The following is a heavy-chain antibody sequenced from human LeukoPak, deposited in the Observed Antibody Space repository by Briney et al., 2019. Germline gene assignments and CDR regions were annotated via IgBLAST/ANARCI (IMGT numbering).Heavy chain of an antibody. Sequence: PSETLSLTCAVYGGSFSGYYWSWIRQPPGKGLECIGEINHSGSTNYNPSLKSRVTISVDTSKNQFSPKLSSVTAADTAVYYCARGRGITIFGVVISPNFDYWGQGTLVTVSS. CDR1: GGSFSGYY. CDR3: ARGRGITIFGVVISPNFDY. J-gene: IGHJ4*02. D-gene: IGHD3-3*01. V-gene: IGHV4-34*01. CDR2: INHSGST.